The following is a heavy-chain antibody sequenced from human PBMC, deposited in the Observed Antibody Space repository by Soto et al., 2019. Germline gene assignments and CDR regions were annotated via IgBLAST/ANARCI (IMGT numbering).Heavy chain of an antibody. CDR1: GFTFSSYG. CDR3: ARESYYYGSGSPRDFDY. D-gene: IGHD3-10*01. CDR2: IWYDGSNK. V-gene: IGHV3-33*01. J-gene: IGHJ4*02. Sequence: QVQLVESGGGVVQPGRSLRLSCAASGFTFSSYGMHWVRQAPGKGLEWVAVIWYDGSNKYYADSVKGRFTISRDNSKNTLYPQMNSLRAEDTAVYYCARESYYYGSGSPRDFDYWGQGTLVTVSS.